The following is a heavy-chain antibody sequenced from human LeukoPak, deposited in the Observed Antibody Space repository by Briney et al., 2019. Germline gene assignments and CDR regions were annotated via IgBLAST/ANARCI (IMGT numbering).Heavy chain of an antibody. CDR3: ARGAVPAANIDY. CDR1: GFTFSSYA. CDR2: ISSSSSYI. Sequence: GGSLRLSCAASGFTFSSYAMSWVRQAPGKGLEWVSSISSSSSYIYYADSVKGRFTISRDNAKNSLYLQMNSLRAEDTAVYYCARGAVPAANIDYWGQGTLVTVSS. J-gene: IGHJ4*02. D-gene: IGHD2-2*01. V-gene: IGHV3-21*01.